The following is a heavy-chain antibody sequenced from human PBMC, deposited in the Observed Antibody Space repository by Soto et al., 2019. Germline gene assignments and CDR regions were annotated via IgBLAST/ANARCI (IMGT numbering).Heavy chain of an antibody. J-gene: IGHJ6*02. V-gene: IGHV1-3*01. CDR1: GYTYTTYA. CDR2: INAGNGNT. Sequence: ASSKFSCTDSGYTYTTYAMHWVRQAPGQRLEWMGWINAGNGNTKYSQKFQGRVTITRDTSASTAYMELSSLRSEDTAVYYCATDYYYYGMDVWGQGTTVTVSS. CDR3: ATDYYYYGMDV.